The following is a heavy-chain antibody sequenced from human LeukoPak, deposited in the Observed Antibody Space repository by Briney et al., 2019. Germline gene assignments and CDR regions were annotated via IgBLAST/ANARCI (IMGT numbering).Heavy chain of an antibody. Sequence: GGSLRLSCAASGFGFSTYAMSWVRQAPGKGLEWVSAISGSGGSRYYADSVKGRFTISRDNSKNTLYLQVNSLRAEDTAVYYCAKSRRYLTGYVGPFFDIWGQATMVTVSS. CDR1: GFGFSTYA. V-gene: IGHV3-23*01. CDR3: AKSRRYLTGYVGPFFDI. CDR2: ISGSGGSR. D-gene: IGHD3-9*01. J-gene: IGHJ3*02.